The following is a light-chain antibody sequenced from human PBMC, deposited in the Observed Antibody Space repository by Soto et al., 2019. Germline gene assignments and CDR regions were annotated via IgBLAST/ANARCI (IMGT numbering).Light chain of an antibody. V-gene: IGKV3-11*01. CDR1: QRVGTD. CDR2: DAS. Sequence: EIVLTQSPSTLSLSLVDRAIISCRASQRVGTDLAWYQQRPGQAPRRLIYDASNMPTGVPARFSGSGSGTDFTLTISSLEPEDFATYYCQQRSNWPLTFGGGTKVDIK. J-gene: IGKJ4*01. CDR3: QQRSNWPLT.